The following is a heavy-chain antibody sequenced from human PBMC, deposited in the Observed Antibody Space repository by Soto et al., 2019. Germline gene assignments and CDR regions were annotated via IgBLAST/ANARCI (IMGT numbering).Heavy chain of an antibody. Sequence: PSETLSLTCTVSGGSISSGGYYWSWIRQHPGKGLEWIGYIYYSGSTYYNPSLKSRVTISVDTSKNQFSLKLSSVTAADTAVYYCARDASAYSGSLGLDYWGQGTLVTVSS. J-gene: IGHJ4*02. D-gene: IGHD1-26*01. CDR2: IYYSGST. V-gene: IGHV4-31*03. CDR3: ARDASAYSGSLGLDY. CDR1: GGSISSGGYY.